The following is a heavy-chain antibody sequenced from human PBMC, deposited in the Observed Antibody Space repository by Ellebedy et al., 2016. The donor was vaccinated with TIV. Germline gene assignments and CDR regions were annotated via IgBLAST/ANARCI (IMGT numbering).Heavy chain of an antibody. CDR1: RFTFSSYW. V-gene: IGHV3-7*01. CDR2: INQDGRQK. Sequence: GGSLRLSCTASRFTFSSYWMSWVRQAPGKGLEWVANINQDGRQKYYVDSVKGRFTISRANVKNSLYLEVTSLRGYDTAVYYCATDGSYGDYLYPQHVFTMWGQGTMVAVSS. D-gene: IGHD4-17*01. J-gene: IGHJ3*02. CDR3: ATDGSYGDYLYPQHVFTM.